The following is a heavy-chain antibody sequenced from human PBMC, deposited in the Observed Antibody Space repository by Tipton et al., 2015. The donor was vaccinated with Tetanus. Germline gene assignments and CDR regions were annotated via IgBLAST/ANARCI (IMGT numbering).Heavy chain of an antibody. V-gene: IGHV3-21*01. J-gene: IGHJ4*02. CDR2: ISSTSRYI. Sequence: SLRLSCEVSGFTFSNYKMNWVRQAPGRGLEWVSSISSTSRYINYADSVKGRFTISRDNAKNSLYLQMNSLRDDDTAVYYCARGRRSMVRNVMFYFDFWGQGSLVTVSS. D-gene: IGHD3-10*01. CDR1: GFTFSNYK. CDR3: ARGRRSMVRNVMFYFDF.